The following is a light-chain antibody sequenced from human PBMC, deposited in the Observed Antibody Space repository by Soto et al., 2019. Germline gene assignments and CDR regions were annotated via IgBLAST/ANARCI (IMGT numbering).Light chain of an antibody. Sequence: EIVMTQSPATLSVSLWERASLSFWASQTVTSNLAWYQQKPGQAPRLLIYGASTRATSIPARFSGSGSGTEFTLTIGSLQSEDFAVYYCQQYNNWPRTFGQGTKVDIK. CDR2: GAS. CDR3: QQYNNWPRT. CDR1: QTVTSN. J-gene: IGKJ1*01. V-gene: IGKV3-15*01.